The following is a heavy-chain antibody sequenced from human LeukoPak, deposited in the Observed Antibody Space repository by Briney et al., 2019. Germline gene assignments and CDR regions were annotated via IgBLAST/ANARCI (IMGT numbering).Heavy chain of an antibody. CDR1: GFTFSNYY. J-gene: IGHJ4*02. CDR2: ISSSGSTI. V-gene: IGHV3-11*04. Sequence: GGSLRLSCAASGFTFSNYYMSWIRQAPGKGLEWVSYISSSGSTIYYADSVKGRFTISRDNAKNSLYLQMNSLRVEDTAVYYCVRDLDSVAFFWGQGTLVTVSS. CDR3: VRDLDSVAFF. D-gene: IGHD1-1*01.